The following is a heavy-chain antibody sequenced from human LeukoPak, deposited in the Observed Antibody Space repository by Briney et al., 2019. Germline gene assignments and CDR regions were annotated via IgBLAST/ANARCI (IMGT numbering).Heavy chain of an antibody. V-gene: IGHV3-23*01. D-gene: IGHD1-26*01. J-gene: IGHJ4*02. Sequence: PGGSLRLSCAASGFTFSSYAMSWVRQAPGKGLEWVSAMTGSGGSTYYADSVKGRFTISRDNSKNTLYLQMNSLRAEDTAVYYCAKRTGSYSAFVYYFDYWGQGTLVTVSS. CDR2: MTGSGGST. CDR1: GFTFSSYA. CDR3: AKRTGSYSAFVYYFDY.